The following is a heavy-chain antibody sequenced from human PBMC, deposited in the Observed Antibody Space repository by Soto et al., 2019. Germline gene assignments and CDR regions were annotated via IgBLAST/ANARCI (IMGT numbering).Heavy chain of an antibody. CDR1: GCSIGSDC. CDR2: VYESGST. J-gene: IGHJ4*02. CDR3: ARRYGSCFDY. V-gene: IGHV4-59*08. Sequence: SGTPSRTCTGSGCSIGSDCWSCVGQRPWKGLEWFGYVYESGSTTYNPSPKSRVTISVDTSKNQFSLKLSSVTAADTAVYYCARRYGSCFDYWDQGTLVTVS. D-gene: IGHD5-18*01.